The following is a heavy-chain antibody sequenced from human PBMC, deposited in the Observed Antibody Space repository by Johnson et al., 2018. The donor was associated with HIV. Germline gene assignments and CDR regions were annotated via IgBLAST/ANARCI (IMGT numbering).Heavy chain of an antibody. D-gene: IGHD6-13*01. V-gene: IGHV3-23*04. Sequence: VQLVESGGGLAQPGGSVRLSCVASGFTFGSYVMSWVRQVPGKGLEWVSSFRYSDGSTYYADSVKGRFTISRDNSKNTLYLQMNSLRAEDTSVDYCAKGKYSSSHVCALDIWGQGKIVTVAS. CDR2: FRYSDGST. J-gene: IGHJ3*02. CDR1: GFTFGSYV. CDR3: AKGKYSSSHVCALDI.